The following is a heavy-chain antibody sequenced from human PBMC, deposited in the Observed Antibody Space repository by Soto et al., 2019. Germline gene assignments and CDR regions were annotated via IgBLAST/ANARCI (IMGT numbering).Heavy chain of an antibody. CDR2: ISYDGSNK. V-gene: IGHV3-30*18. CDR1: GFTFSSYG. D-gene: IGHD3-10*01. CDR3: AKEFQLLWFGELSPQGEMDV. J-gene: IGHJ6*02. Sequence: QPGGSLRLSCAASGFTFSSYGMHWVRQAPGKGLEWVAVISYDGSNKYYADSVKGRFTISRDNSKNTLYLQMNSLRAEDTAVYYCAKEFQLLWFGELSPQGEMDVWGQGTTVTVSS.